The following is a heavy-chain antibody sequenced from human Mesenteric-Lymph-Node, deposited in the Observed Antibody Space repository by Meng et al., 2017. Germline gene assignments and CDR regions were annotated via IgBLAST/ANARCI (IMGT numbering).Heavy chain of an antibody. Sequence: GESLKISCVVSGFTFSNAWMSWVRQAPGKGLEGVGFIRSKAYGGTTEYAASVKGRFTISRDDSKSIAYLQMNSLKTEDTAVDYCTSGDYYDSSGYPLDYWGQGTLVTVSS. D-gene: IGHD3-22*01. V-gene: IGHV3-49*04. J-gene: IGHJ4*02. CDR3: TSGDYYDSSGYPLDY. CDR1: GFTFSNAW. CDR2: IRSKAYGGTT.